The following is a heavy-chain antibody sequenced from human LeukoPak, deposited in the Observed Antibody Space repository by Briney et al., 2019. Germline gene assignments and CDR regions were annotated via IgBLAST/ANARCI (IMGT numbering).Heavy chain of an antibody. CDR1: GFNFSTYG. J-gene: IGHJ4*02. CDR2: VRYDGTKK. V-gene: IGHV3-30*02. Sequence: GGSLRLSCAASGFNFSTYGMHWVRQAPGKGLEWVAFVRYDGTKKYYADSLKGRFTISRDNSKNTLYLQMNSLRAEDTAVYYCAKISGYYPSEYWGQGTLVTVSS. D-gene: IGHD3-22*01. CDR3: AKISGYYPSEY.